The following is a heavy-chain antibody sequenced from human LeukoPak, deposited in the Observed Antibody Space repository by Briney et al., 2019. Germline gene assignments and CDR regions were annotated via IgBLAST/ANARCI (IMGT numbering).Heavy chain of an antibody. D-gene: IGHD2-15*01. J-gene: IGHJ4*02. CDR3: ARGHVVVAAAIDY. V-gene: IGHV4-39*07. CDR1: GGSISSSSYY. CDR2: IYYSGST. Sequence: SETLSLTCTVSGGSISSSSYYWGWIRQPPGKGLEWIGSIYYSGSTNYNPSLKSRVTISVDTSKNQFSLKLSSVTAADTAVYYCARGHVVVAAAIDYWGQGTLVTVSS.